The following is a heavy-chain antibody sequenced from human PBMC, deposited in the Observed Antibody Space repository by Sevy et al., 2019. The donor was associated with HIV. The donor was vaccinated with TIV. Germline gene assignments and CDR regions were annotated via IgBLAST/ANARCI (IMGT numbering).Heavy chain of an antibody. CDR1: GGSISSSDFY. V-gene: IGHV4-39*01. D-gene: IGHD3-10*01. CDR2: IYHSGIT. J-gene: IGHJ3*02. CDR3: ARRRVEDFYGSGTPPLVNGPFYM. Sequence: SETLSLTCIVSGGSISSSDFYWGWIRQPPGKGLEWIGSIYHSGITYYSPSLKSRATISVDTSKNQFSLRLSSVTAADTAVYFCARRRVEDFYGSGTPPLVNGPFYMWGQGTLVTVSS.